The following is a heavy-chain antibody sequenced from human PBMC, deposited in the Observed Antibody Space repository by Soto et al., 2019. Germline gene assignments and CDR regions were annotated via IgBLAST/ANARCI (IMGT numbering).Heavy chain of an antibody. CDR2: ISAYNGNT. D-gene: IGHD3-16*01. J-gene: IGHJ6*02. CDR3: ARYEITSPGMDV. V-gene: IGHV1-18*01. CDR1: GYTFTGYG. Sequence: ASVKVSCKASGYTFTGYGISWVRQAPGQGLEWMGWISAYNGNTNYAQKFQGRVTMTTDTSTSTVYMELSSLRSEDTAVYYCARYEITSPGMDVWGQGTTVTVS.